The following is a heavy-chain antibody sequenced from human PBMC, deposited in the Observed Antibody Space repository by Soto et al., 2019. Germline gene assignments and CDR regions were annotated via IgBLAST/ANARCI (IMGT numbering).Heavy chain of an antibody. CDR2: ISAYNGNT. Sequence: GASVKVSCKASGYTFTSYGISWVRQAPGQGLEWMGWISAYNGNTNYAQKLQGRVTMTTDTSTSTAYMELRSLRSDDTAVYYCASRGQVRESGYDAYDYYGMDVWGQGTTVTVAS. D-gene: IGHD5-12*01. CDR3: ASRGQVRESGYDAYDYYGMDV. J-gene: IGHJ6*01. V-gene: IGHV1-18*01. CDR1: GYTFTSYG.